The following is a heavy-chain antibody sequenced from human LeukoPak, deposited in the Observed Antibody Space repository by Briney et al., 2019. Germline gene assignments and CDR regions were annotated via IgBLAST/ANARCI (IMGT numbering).Heavy chain of an antibody. D-gene: IGHD1-26*01. Sequence: GASVKVSCKASGYPFTGYYIHWVRQAPGQGLEWMGWINPDSGGTGYAQKFQGRVTMTRDTSLSTAYMELTRLTSDDTAVYSCARDLRGLGDYFDYWGQGTLVTVSS. CDR1: GYPFTGYY. J-gene: IGHJ4*02. CDR2: INPDSGGT. CDR3: ARDLRGLGDYFDY. V-gene: IGHV1-2*02.